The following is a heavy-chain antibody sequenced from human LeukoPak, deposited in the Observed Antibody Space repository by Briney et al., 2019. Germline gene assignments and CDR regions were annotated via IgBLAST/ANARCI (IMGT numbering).Heavy chain of an antibody. CDR1: GFTFSSYA. V-gene: IGHV3-30-3*01. CDR3: ATLYGDYNWYFDL. Sequence: GRSLRLSCAASGFTFSSYAMHWVRQAPGKGLEWVAVISYDGSNKYYADSVKGRFTISRDNSKNTLYLQMNSLRAEDTAVYYCATLYGDYNWYFDLWGRGTLVTVSS. D-gene: IGHD4-17*01. J-gene: IGHJ2*01. CDR2: ISYDGSNK.